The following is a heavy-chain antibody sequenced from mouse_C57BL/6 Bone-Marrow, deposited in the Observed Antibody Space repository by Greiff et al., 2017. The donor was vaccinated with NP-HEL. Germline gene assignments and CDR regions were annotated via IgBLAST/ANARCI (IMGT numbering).Heavy chain of an antibody. J-gene: IGHJ3*01. V-gene: IGHV1-39*01. CDR2: INPNFGTT. Sequence: VQLQQSGPELVKPGASVKISCKASGYSFTDYNMNWVNRSKGKGLEWMGVINPNFGTTSYNQKFKGKATLTVDQSSSTAYMQLNSLTSEDSAVYYCATYGYAFAYWGQGALVTVSA. CDR3: ATYGYAFAY. D-gene: IGHD2-2*01. CDR1: GYSFTDYN.